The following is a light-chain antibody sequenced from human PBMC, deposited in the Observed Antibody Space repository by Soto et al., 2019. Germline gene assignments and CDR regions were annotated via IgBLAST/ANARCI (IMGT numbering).Light chain of an antibody. CDR3: QHYNSYSEA. J-gene: IGKJ1*01. Sequence: DIHVTQSPSTLSASVGDRVTVTCRASQGIRTDLGWYQQKPGKAPKLLIYKASTLKSGVPSRFSGSGSGTEFTLTISSLQPDDFATYYCQHYNSYSEAFGQGTKVDI. CDR1: QGIRTD. V-gene: IGKV1-5*03. CDR2: KAS.